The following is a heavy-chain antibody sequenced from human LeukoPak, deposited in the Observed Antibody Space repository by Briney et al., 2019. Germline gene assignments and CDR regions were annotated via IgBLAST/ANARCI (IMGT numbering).Heavy chain of an antibody. D-gene: IGHD6-19*01. CDR1: GYSISSGYY. V-gene: IGHV4-38-2*01. Sequence: SETLSLTCAVSGYSISSGYYWGWIRQPPGKGLEWIGSIYHSGSTYYNPSLKSRVTISVDTSKNQFSLKLSSVTAADTAVYYCARHGPGYSSGWYPFDYWGQGTLVTVS. J-gene: IGHJ4*02. CDR3: ARHGPGYSSGWYPFDY. CDR2: IYHSGST.